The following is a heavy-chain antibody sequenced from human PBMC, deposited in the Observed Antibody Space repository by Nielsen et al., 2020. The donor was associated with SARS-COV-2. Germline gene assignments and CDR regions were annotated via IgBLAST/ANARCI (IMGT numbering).Heavy chain of an antibody. CDR2: INVSRGNT. V-gene: IGHV1-3*01. J-gene: IGHJ5*01. Sequence: ASVKVSCKASGYIFTDYDIHWVRQAPGQRLEWMGLINVSRGNTKYSQNFQGRVTLTRETSASTAYMELSSLTNEDTALYYCARLRGNWFDSWGPGTLVTVSS. CDR3: ARLRGNWFDS. CDR1: GYIFTDYD.